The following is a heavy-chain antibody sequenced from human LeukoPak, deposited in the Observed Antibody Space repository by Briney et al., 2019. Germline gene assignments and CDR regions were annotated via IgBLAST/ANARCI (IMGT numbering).Heavy chain of an antibody. Sequence: APVKVSCKASGYTFTSYYMHWVRQAPGQGLEWMGIINPSGGSTSYAQKFQGGVTITRDTSASTAYMELSSLRSEDTAVYYCARSILVVPVASHYNYGVDVWGQGTTVTVSS. J-gene: IGHJ6*02. CDR3: ARSILVVPVASHYNYGVDV. CDR2: INPSGGST. V-gene: IGHV1-46*01. CDR1: GYTFTSYY. D-gene: IGHD2-2*01.